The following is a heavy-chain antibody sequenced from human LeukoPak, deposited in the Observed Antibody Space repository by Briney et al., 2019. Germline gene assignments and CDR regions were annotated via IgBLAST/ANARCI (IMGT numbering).Heavy chain of an antibody. CDR3: ARGEPTGRPGIGFDY. V-gene: IGHV4-34*01. Sequence: PSETLSLTCAVYGYSLTNHYWIWIRQPPGKGLEWIGEIMHTGSTNYNPSLKSRVTISVDTSKNQFFLNLTSVTAADTAVYYCARGEPTGRPGIGFDYWGQGTLVTVSS. CDR2: IMHTGST. CDR1: GYSLTNHY. J-gene: IGHJ4*02. D-gene: IGHD1-14*01.